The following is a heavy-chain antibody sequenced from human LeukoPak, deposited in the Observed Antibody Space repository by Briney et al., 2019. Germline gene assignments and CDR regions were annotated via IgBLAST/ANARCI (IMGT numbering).Heavy chain of an antibody. CDR2: IYPGDSDT. V-gene: IGHV5-51*01. D-gene: IGHD6-6*01. CDR1: GYSFTSYW. CDR3: ARRLIAARQFDY. Sequence: GESLKISCKSAGYSFTSYWIGWVRQVPGKGLEWMGIIYPGDSDTRYSPSFQGQVTISADRSITTAYLQWSSLTASDTAIYYCARRLIAARQFDYWGQGTLVTVSS. J-gene: IGHJ4*02.